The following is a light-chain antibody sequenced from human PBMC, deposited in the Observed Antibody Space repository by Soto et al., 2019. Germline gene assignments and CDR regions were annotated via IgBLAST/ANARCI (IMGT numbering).Light chain of an antibody. CDR1: QSIRTY. V-gene: IGKV1-39*01. J-gene: IGKJ1*01. CDR2: VAT. CDR3: QQSDTSPWM. Sequence: DVQMTQTPASLSASIGDRVTITCRASQSIRTYLNWYQQVPGKAPKLLIYVATTLQTGVPPRFSGSGSGTDFALTISSLQPEDFATYYCQQSDTSPWMFGPGTRVEI.